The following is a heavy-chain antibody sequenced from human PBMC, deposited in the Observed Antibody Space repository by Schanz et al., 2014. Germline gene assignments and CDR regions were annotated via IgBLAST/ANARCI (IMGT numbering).Heavy chain of an antibody. CDR2: ISSSSSYT. CDR3: ARPSDSSWYMDV. Sequence: EVQLVESGGGLVQPGGSLRLSCAASGFTFSSYSMNWVRQAPGKGLEWVSYISSSSSYTNYADSVKGRFTISRDNAKNSLYLQMNSLRAEDTAVYYCARPSDSSWYMDVWGKGTTVTVSS. V-gene: IGHV3-48*04. D-gene: IGHD2-21*02. J-gene: IGHJ6*03. CDR1: GFTFSSYS.